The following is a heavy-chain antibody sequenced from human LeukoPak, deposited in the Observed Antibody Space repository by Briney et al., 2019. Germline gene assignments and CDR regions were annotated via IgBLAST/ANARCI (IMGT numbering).Heavy chain of an antibody. CDR1: GFTFSSYG. J-gene: IGHJ4*02. Sequence: GGSLRLSCAASGFTFSSYGMHWVRQAPGKGLEWVAVIWYDGSNKYYADSVKGRFTISRDNCKNTLYLQMNSLRAEDTAVYYCAKEKDWGTGGFDYWGQGTLVTVSS. D-gene: IGHD3-16*01. CDR3: AKEKDWGTGGFDY. V-gene: IGHV3-33*06. CDR2: IWYDGSNK.